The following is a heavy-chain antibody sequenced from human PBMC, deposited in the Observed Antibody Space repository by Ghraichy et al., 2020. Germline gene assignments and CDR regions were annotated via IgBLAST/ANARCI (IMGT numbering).Heavy chain of an antibody. Sequence: ASVKVSCKASGYPFSDYFMHWLRQAPGRGLEWMGWINPNTGATYYAQKFQGTVTMTRDTSIRTAYMELSRLRSDDTAVYYCAREPSSGAFDYWGQGTLVAVSS. J-gene: IGHJ4*02. D-gene: IGHD3-22*01. V-gene: IGHV1-2*02. CDR1: GYPFSDYF. CDR2: INPNTGAT. CDR3: AREPSSGAFDY.